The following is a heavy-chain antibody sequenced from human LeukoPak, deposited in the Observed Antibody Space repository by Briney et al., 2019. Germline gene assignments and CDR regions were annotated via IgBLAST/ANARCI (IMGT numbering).Heavy chain of an antibody. D-gene: IGHD6-13*01. J-gene: IGHJ4*02. V-gene: IGHV6-1*01. CDR1: GDSVSSNSAA. CDR2: TYYRSKWSS. Sequence: SQTLSLTWAISGDSVSSNSAAWNWLRQSPSRGLEWLGRTYYRSKWSSDYAVSMESRIIINSDTSKNQFSPQLNSVTPEDTAVYYCARGRSWPLDYWGQGTLVTVSS. CDR3: ARGRSWPLDY.